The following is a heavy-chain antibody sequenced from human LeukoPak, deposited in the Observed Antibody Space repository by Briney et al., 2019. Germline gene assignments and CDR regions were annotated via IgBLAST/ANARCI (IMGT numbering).Heavy chain of an antibody. CDR2: INHSGST. J-gene: IGHJ4*02. CDR1: GGSFSGYY. D-gene: IGHD3-10*01. CDR3: ARGQGWFGELLSPHYFDY. Sequence: PSETLSLTCAVYGGSFSGYYWSWIRQPPGKGLEWIGEINHSGSTNYNPSLKSRVTISVDTSKNQFSLKLSSVTAADTAVYYCARGQGWFGELLSPHYFDYWGQGTLVTASS. V-gene: IGHV4-34*01.